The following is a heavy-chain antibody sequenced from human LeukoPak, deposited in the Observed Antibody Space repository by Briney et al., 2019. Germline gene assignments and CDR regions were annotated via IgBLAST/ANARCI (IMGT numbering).Heavy chain of an antibody. Sequence: ASVKVSCMASGYTFTGYYMHWVRQAPGQGLEWMGWINPNSGGTNYAQKFQGRVTMTRDTSISTAYMELSRLRSDDTAVYYCAREPGIAAAGRGDYWGQGTLVTVSS. V-gene: IGHV1-2*02. CDR3: AREPGIAAAGRGDY. D-gene: IGHD6-13*01. CDR1: GYTFTGYY. J-gene: IGHJ4*02. CDR2: INPNSGGT.